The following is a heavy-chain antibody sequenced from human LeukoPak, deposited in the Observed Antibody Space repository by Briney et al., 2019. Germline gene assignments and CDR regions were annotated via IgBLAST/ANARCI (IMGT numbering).Heavy chain of an antibody. CDR2: YSGST. J-gene: IGHJ4*02. Sequence: SETLSLTCTVSGDSISNYYWTWIRQPPGKGLEWIGYYSGSTNYNPSLKSRVTISVDTSKNQFSVKLSSVTAADTAVYYCARARKEHYYGSGSSYYFDYWGQGTLVTVSS. CDR1: GDSISNYY. CDR3: ARARKEHYYGSGSSYYFDY. V-gene: IGHV4-59*12. D-gene: IGHD3-10*01.